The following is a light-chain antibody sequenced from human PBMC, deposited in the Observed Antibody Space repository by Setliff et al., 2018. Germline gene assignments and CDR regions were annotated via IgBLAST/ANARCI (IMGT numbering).Light chain of an antibody. Sequence: QSVLTQPPSVSGAPGQRVTISCTGSSSNIGAGFTVHWYQQLPGMAPKLLIYGDINRPSGVPDRFSGSRSGNTASLTVSGLQADDEADYFCCSYAASYNPYVFGSGTKVTVL. CDR1: SSNIGAGFT. J-gene: IGLJ1*01. CDR2: GDI. V-gene: IGLV1-40*01. CDR3: CSYAASYNPYV.